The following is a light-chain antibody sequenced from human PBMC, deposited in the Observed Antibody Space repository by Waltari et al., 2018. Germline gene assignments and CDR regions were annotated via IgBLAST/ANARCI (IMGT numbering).Light chain of an antibody. CDR2: DVS. Sequence: DVVMTQTPLALSVTPGQPAPISCKSIPSLLHRGGKTYLHWYQQKSGQSPQLLIYDVSSRFSGVSDRFSGSGSGTDFTLKISRVEAEDVGIYYCMQGLHLPYTFGQGTRLEIK. CDR1: PSLLHRGGKTY. J-gene: IGKJ2*01. CDR3: MQGLHLPYT. V-gene: IGKV2-29*02.